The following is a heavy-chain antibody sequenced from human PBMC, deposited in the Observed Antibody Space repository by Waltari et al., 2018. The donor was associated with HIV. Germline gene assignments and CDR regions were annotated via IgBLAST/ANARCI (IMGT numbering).Heavy chain of an antibody. CDR2: VDHRGST. CDR1: GTSFTRSH. CDR3: ANLISMTATDVFDV. Sequence: HVRLEQWGAGLLKPPETLSLPCALYGTSFTRSHWTWIRQSPGGGRQWIGEVDHRGSTHYNPCLKSRVSMSVDTFKHQFSLKLASVTAADTAVYYCANLISMTATDVFDVWGQGTLVSVSS. D-gene: IGHD2-21*02. V-gene: IGHV4-34*01. J-gene: IGHJ3*01.